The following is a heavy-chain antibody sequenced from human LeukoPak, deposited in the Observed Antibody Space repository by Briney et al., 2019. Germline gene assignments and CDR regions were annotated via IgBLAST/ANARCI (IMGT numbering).Heavy chain of an antibody. Sequence: SETLSLTCTVSGGSISSSSYYWGWTRQPTGKGLEWIGSIYYSGSTYYNPSLKSRVTMSVDTSKNQFSLELTSVTAADTAVYYCARRRYDASGYYPSRGRYFDYWGQGTLVTVSS. D-gene: IGHD3-22*01. CDR3: ARRRYDASGYYPSRGRYFDY. CDR1: GGSISSSSYY. CDR2: IYYSGST. J-gene: IGHJ4*02. V-gene: IGHV4-39*07.